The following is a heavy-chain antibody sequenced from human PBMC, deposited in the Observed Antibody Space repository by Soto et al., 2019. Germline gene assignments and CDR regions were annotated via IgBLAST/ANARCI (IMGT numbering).Heavy chain of an antibody. Sequence: QVQLQESGPGLVKPSETLSLTCTVSGGSIYNYYWSWIRQPPGKGLEWIGYIYYSGSTNYNPSHKSRVTMSVDTSKNQFSLKLGSVTAADTAVYYCARVPGGSSWTNFDYWGQGTLVTVSS. CDR1: GGSIYNYY. CDR2: IYYSGST. J-gene: IGHJ4*02. D-gene: IGHD6-13*01. V-gene: IGHV4-59*01. CDR3: ARVPGGSSWTNFDY.